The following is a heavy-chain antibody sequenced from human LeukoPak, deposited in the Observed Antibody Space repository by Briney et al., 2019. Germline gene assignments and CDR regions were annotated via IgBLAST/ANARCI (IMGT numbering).Heavy chain of an antibody. CDR2: INHSGSA. CDR3: ARGQGTVTTH. V-gene: IGHV4-34*01. Sequence: SETLSLTYAVSGGSFSGYYWTWIRQPPGKGLEWIGEINHSGSANYNPSLKSRVTISLDTSKNQFSLKLSSVTAADTAVYYCARGQGTVTTHWGQGTLVTVSS. J-gene: IGHJ4*02. CDR1: GGSFSGYY. D-gene: IGHD4-17*01.